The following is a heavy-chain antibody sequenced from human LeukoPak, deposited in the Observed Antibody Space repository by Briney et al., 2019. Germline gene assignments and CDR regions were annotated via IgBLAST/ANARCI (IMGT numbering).Heavy chain of an antibody. Sequence: ASVKVSCKASGYTFTSYYMHWVRQAPGQGLEWMGIINPSGGSTSYAQKLQGRVTMTTDTSTSTAYMELRSLRSDDTAVYYCARGARPPGYYLDYWGQGTLVTVSS. CDR3: ARGARPPGYYLDY. J-gene: IGHJ4*02. CDR2: INPSGGST. CDR1: GYTFTSYY. D-gene: IGHD3-22*01. V-gene: IGHV1-46*01.